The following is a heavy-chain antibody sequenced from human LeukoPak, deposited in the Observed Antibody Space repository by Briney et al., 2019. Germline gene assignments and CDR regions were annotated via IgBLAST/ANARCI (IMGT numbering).Heavy chain of an antibody. V-gene: IGHV3-7*01. Sequence: PGGSLRLSCAASGFTFSSYWMSWVRQAPGKGLEWVANIKQDGSEKYYVDSVKGRFTISRDNAKNSLYLQMNSLRAEDTAVYYCERDSGYGSGSLGSDYWGQGTLVTVSS. CDR3: ERDSGYGSGSLGSDY. CDR1: GFTFSSYW. D-gene: IGHD3-10*01. J-gene: IGHJ4*02. CDR2: IKQDGSEK.